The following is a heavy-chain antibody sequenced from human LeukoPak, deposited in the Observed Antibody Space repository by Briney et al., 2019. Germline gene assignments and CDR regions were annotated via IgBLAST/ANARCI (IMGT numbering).Heavy chain of an antibody. J-gene: IGHJ4*02. CDR1: GGPISSYY. CDR3: ARSRPTYYYGSSGLNFDY. Sequence: SETLSLTCTVSGGPISSYYWSWIRQPPGKGLEWIGYIYYSGSTNYNPSLKSRVTISVDTSKNQFSLKLSSVTAADTAVYYCARSRPTYYYGSSGLNFDYWGQGTLVTVSS. V-gene: IGHV4-59*01. D-gene: IGHD3-22*01. CDR2: IYYSGST.